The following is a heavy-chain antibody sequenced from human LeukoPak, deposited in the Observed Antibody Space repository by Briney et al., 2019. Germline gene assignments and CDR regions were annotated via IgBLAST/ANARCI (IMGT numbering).Heavy chain of an antibody. V-gene: IGHV3-23*01. Sequence: GGSLRLSCAASGFTFNSYAMSWVRQAPGKGLEWVSTITNSGGSTYYADSVEGRFTISRDNSKNTLYLQMNSLRAEDTAVYHCAKQIVGATRYFDYWGQGTLVTVSS. CDR2: ITNSGGST. CDR1: GFTFNSYA. J-gene: IGHJ4*02. CDR3: AKQIVGATRYFDY. D-gene: IGHD1-26*01.